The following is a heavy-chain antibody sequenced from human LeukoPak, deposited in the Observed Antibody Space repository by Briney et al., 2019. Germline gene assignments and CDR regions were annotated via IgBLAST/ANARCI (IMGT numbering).Heavy chain of an antibody. D-gene: IGHD3-22*01. CDR2: ISGSGGST. CDR1: GFTFSSYA. V-gene: IGHV3-23*01. J-gene: IGHJ4*02. CDR3: AKGLELDYYDSSGYYPTPLDY. Sequence: GGSLRLSCAASGFTFSSYAMSWVRQAPGKGLEWVSAISGSGGSTYYADSVKGRFTISRDNSNNTLYLQMNSLRAEDTAVYYCAKGLELDYYDSSGYYPTPLDYWGQGTLVTVSS.